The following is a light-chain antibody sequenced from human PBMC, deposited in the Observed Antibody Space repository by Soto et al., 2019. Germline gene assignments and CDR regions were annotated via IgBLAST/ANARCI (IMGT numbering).Light chain of an antibody. CDR1: QNILYSSYNKNH. Sequence: DIVLTQSPDSLAVSLGERATINCKSSQNILYSSYNKNHLAWYQQKPGQAPELLVYWASTRVSGVPDRFSGSGSGPDFTLTISSLQSEDVAVYYCHQYYSTPPTFGQGTKVEIK. J-gene: IGKJ1*01. CDR2: WAS. CDR3: HQYYSTPPT. V-gene: IGKV4-1*01.